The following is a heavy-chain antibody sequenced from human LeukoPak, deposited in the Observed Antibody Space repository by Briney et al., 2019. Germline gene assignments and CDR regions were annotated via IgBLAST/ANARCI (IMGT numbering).Heavy chain of an antibody. D-gene: IGHD6-19*01. V-gene: IGHV1-2*02. J-gene: IGHJ5*02. CDR2: INPNSGGT. CDR1: GYTFTGYY. CDR3: ARDPSGWNWFDP. Sequence: ASVKCSCKASGYTFTGYYMHWVREAPGQGLEWMGWINPNSGGTNYAQKFQGRVTMTRDTSISTAYMELSRLRSDDTAVYYCARDPSGWNWFDPWGQGTLVTVSS.